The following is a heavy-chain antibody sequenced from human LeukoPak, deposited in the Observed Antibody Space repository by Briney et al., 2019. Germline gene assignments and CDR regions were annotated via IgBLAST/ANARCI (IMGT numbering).Heavy chain of an antibody. J-gene: IGHJ4*02. D-gene: IGHD3-10*01. CDR1: GFTFSSYW. CDR2: IKQDGSEK. V-gene: IGHV3-7*01. CDR3: ARDAPFAGDGSVGFDY. Sequence: GGSLRLSCAASGFTFSSYWMSWVRQAPGKGLEWVANIKQDGSEKYYVDSVKGRFTISRDNAKNSLYLQMNSLRAEDTAVYYCARDAPFAGDGSVGFDYWGQGTLVTVSS.